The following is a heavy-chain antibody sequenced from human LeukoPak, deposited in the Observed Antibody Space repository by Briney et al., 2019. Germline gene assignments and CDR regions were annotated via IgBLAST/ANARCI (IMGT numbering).Heavy chain of an antibody. Sequence: SETLSLTCTVSGGSISSSSYYWGWIRQPPGKGLEWIGSIYYSGSTYYNPSLKSRVTISVDTSKNQFSLKLSSVTAADTAVYYCARDPRYGGIVDCGQGTLVTVSS. J-gene: IGHJ4*02. CDR3: ARDPRYGGIVD. CDR1: GGSISSSSYY. CDR2: IYYSGST. D-gene: IGHD4-23*01. V-gene: IGHV4-39*07.